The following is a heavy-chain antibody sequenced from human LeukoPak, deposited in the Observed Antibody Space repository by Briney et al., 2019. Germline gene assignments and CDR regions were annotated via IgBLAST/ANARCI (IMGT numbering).Heavy chain of an antibody. CDR3: AKDERVWIQLWSHLDY. D-gene: IGHD5-18*01. CDR2: IWNDGTNK. CDR1: GFTFSSYG. Sequence: GRSLRLSCAASGFTFSSYGMSWVRQAPGKGLEWVSVIWNDGTNKDYADSVKGRFTISRDNSKNTLYLQMNSLRAEDTAVYYCAKDERVWIQLWSHLDYWGQGTLVTVSS. V-gene: IGHV3-33*06. J-gene: IGHJ4*02.